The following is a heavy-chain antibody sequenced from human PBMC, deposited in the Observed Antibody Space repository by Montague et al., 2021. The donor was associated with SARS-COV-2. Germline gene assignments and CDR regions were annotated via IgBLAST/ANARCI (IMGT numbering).Heavy chain of an antibody. CDR3: ASGMMVPYSSSWTTLYYYYGMDV. V-gene: IGHV6-1*01. CDR2: TYYRSKWYN. Sequence: CAISGDSVSRNSAAWNWIRQSPSRGLEWLGRTYYRSKWYNDYAVSVKSRITINPDTSKNQFSLQLNSVTPEDTAAYYCASGMMVPYSSSWTTLYYYYGMDVWGQGTTVTVSS. D-gene: IGHD6-13*01. CDR1: GDSVSRNSAA. J-gene: IGHJ6*02.